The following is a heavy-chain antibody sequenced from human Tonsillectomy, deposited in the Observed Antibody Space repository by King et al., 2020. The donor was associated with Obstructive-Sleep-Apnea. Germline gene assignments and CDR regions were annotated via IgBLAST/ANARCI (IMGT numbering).Heavy chain of an antibody. CDR2: IYYSGRT. Sequence: VQLQESGPGLVKPSQTLSLICTVSGGSISSGDYYWSWIRQPPGKGLEWIGYIYYSGRTSYNPSLKSLVTISIDTSKNQFSLKLSSVTAADTAVYFCARAVKTYYYDSSGLDYWGQGTLVTVSS. CDR3: ARAVKTYYYDSSGLDY. D-gene: IGHD3-22*01. CDR1: GGSISSGDYY. V-gene: IGHV4-30-4*01. J-gene: IGHJ4*02.